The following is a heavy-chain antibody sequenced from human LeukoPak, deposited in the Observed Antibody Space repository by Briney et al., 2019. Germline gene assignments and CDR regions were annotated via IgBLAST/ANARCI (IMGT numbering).Heavy chain of an antibody. CDR3: ARELPYSNGDLDY. CDR1: GFTFSSYS. D-gene: IGHD4-11*01. CDR2: ISSSSSYI. V-gene: IGHV3-21*01. Sequence: GGSLRLSCAASGFTFSSYSMNWVRQAPGKGLEWVSSISSSSSYIYYADSVKGRFTISRDNAKNSLYLQMNSLRAEDTAVYYCARELPYSNGDLDYWGQGTLVTVSS. J-gene: IGHJ4*02.